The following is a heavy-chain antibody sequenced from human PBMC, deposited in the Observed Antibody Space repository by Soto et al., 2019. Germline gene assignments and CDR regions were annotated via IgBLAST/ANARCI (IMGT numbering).Heavy chain of an antibody. CDR2: ISDSGGST. D-gene: IGHD3-10*01. V-gene: IGHV3-23*01. J-gene: IGHJ4*02. Sequence: EVQLLESGGGVVQPGGSLRLSCAASGFTFSSYAVSWVRQAPGKGLEWVSAISDSGGSTYYADSVKGRFTISRDNSKNTLYLQMNSLRAEDTAVYYCEVGVIRYWGQGTLVTVSS. CDR3: EVGVIRY. CDR1: GFTFSSYA.